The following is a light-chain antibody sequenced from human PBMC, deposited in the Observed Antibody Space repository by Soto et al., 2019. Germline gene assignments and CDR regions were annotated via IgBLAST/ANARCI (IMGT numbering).Light chain of an antibody. Sequence: EIVMTQSPATLSVSPGERATLSCRASQSISSNLAWYQQKPGQAPRLRIYDTSTRATGIPARFSGSGSGTEFTLTISSLQSEDFAVYYCHQYNNWWAFGQGTKVEI. J-gene: IGKJ1*01. V-gene: IGKV3-15*01. CDR2: DTS. CDR3: HQYNNWWA. CDR1: QSISSN.